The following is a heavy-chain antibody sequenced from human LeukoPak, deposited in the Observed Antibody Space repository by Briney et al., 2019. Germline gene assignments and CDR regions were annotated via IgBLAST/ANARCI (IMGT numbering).Heavy chain of an antibody. Sequence: HPGGSLRLSCAASGFTFSSYAMSWVRQAPGKGLEWVSAISGSGGSTYYADSVKGRFTISRDNSKNTLYLQMNCLRAEDTAVYYCAKAYYGSGSDLDYWGQGTLVTVSS. CDR3: AKAYYGSGSDLDY. CDR1: GFTFSSYA. CDR2: ISGSGGST. V-gene: IGHV3-23*01. J-gene: IGHJ4*02. D-gene: IGHD3-10*01.